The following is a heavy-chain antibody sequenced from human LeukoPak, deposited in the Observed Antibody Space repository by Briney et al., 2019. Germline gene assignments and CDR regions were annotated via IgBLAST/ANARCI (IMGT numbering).Heavy chain of an antibody. D-gene: IGHD6-19*01. CDR3: ARQGSIAVAHDY. CDR1: GGSISSYY. V-gene: IGHV4-39*01. Sequence: KPSETLSLTCTVSGGSISSYYWGWIRQPPGKGLEWIGSIYYSGSTYYNPSLKSRVTISVYTSKNQFSLKLSSVTAADTAVYYCARQGSIAVAHDYWGQGTLVTVSS. CDR2: IYYSGST. J-gene: IGHJ4*02.